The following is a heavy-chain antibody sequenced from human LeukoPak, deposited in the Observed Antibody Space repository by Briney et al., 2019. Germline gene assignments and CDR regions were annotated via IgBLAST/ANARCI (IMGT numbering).Heavy chain of an antibody. Sequence: SETLSLTCTVSGRSINSYYWSWIRQPPGKRLEWIGFIYSSGSTDYNPSLESRVTISLDTSKNQFSLKMTSVTAADTAVYYCARGRDGSSPWYFDYWGQGTLVTVSS. V-gene: IGHV4-59*01. CDR2: IYSSGST. D-gene: IGHD5-24*01. J-gene: IGHJ4*02. CDR3: ARGRDGSSPWYFDY. CDR1: GRSINSYY.